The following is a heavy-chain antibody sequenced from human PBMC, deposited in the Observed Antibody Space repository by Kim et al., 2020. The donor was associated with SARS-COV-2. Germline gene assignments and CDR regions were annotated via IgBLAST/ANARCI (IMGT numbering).Heavy chain of an antibody. J-gene: IGHJ4*02. CDR1: GFTFSSYG. D-gene: IGHD2-8*01. CDR3: ANGGGDIVLTASLFDY. V-gene: IGHV3-30*18. Sequence: GGSLRLSCAASGFTFSSYGMHWVRQAPGKGLEWVAVISYDGSNKYYADSVKGRFTISRDNSKNTLYLQMNSLRAEDTAVYYCANGGGDIVLTASLFDYWGQGTLVTVSS. CDR2: ISYDGSNK.